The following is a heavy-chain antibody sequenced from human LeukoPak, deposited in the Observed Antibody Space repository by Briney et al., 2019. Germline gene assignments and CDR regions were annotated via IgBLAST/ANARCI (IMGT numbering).Heavy chain of an antibody. J-gene: IGHJ6*02. CDR3: AKAGQIGTTGHYYYYYGMDV. CDR2: ISGSGGST. CDR1: GFTFSSYA. V-gene: IGHV3-23*01. Sequence: GGSLRLSCAASGFTFSSYAVSWVRQAPGKGLEWVSAISGSGGSTYYADTVRGRFTISRDNSKNTLYLQMNSLRAEDTAVYYCAKAGQIGTTGHYYYYYGMDVWGQGTTVTVSS. D-gene: IGHD4-4*01.